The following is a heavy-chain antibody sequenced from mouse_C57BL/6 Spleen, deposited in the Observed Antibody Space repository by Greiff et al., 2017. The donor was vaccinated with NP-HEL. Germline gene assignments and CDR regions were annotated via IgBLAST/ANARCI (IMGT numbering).Heavy chain of an antibody. V-gene: IGHV14-2*01. D-gene: IGHD1-1*02. CDR1: GFNINDYY. CDR2: IDPYDGET. J-gene: IGHJ2*01. CDR3: ARLGEENGFAY. Sequence: VQLQQPGAELVKPGSSVKLSCTASGFNINDYYMDWVKQRTGQGLEWIGKIDPYDGETKYDPKFQGKATITVDKSSNTAYLQLSSLTSEDTAVYYCARLGEENGFAYWGQGTILTVSS.